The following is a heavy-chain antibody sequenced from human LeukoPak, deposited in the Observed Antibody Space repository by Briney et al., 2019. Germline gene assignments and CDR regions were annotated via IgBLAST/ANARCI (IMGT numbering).Heavy chain of an antibody. Sequence: GGSLRLSCTASGFTFSNSWMHWVRQAPGKGLVWVSSISGSGGTTYYADSVKGRFTISRDNSKNTLYLQMSSLRAEDTAVYYCAKLDHCTTTSCKEYFEHWGQGALVTVSS. CDR3: AKLDHCTTTSCKEYFEH. J-gene: IGHJ1*01. CDR2: ISGSGGTT. D-gene: IGHD2-2*01. V-gene: IGHV3-23*01. CDR1: GFTFSNSW.